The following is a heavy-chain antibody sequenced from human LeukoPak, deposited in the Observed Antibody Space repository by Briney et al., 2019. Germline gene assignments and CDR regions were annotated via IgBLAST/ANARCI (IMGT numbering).Heavy chain of an antibody. V-gene: IGHV4-61*01. Sequence: SETLSLTCAVSGGSVSSGSYYWSWIRQPPGKGLEWIGYIYYSGSTDYNPSLKSRVTISVDTSKNQFSLKLSSVTAADTAVYYCARVPMGWTSGAFDIWGQGTMVTVSS. CDR3: ARVPMGWTSGAFDI. CDR2: IYYSGST. J-gene: IGHJ3*02. CDR1: GGSVSSGSYY. D-gene: IGHD3-10*01.